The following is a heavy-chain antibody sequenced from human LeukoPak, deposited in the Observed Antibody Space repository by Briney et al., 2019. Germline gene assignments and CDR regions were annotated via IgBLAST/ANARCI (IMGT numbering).Heavy chain of an antibody. J-gene: IGHJ4*02. CDR1: GGSISSSSYY. D-gene: IGHD3-3*01. Sequence: RSSETLSLTCTVSGGSISSSSYYWGWIRQPPGKGLEWIGSIYYSGSTYYNPSLKSRVTISVDTSKNQFSLKLSSVTAADTAVYYCARHRVSYDFWSGYLRGSFDYWGQGTLVTVSS. CDR3: ARHRVSYDFWSGYLRGSFDY. CDR2: IYYSGST. V-gene: IGHV4-39*01.